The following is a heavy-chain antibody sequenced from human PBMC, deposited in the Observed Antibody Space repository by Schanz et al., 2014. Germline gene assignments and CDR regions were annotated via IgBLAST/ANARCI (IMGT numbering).Heavy chain of an antibody. J-gene: IGHJ4*02. CDR3: ARDRIAVAGGFFDY. D-gene: IGHD6-19*01. Sequence: QVQLVESGGGVVQPGKSLRVSCAASGFTFSSYTMHWVRQAPGKGLEWVAVISFDGSHESYADSVRGRFTISRDNSKNTLYLQMDSLRAEDTAVYYCARDRIAVAGGFFDYWGQGTLVTVSS. V-gene: IGHV3-30*04. CDR2: ISFDGSHE. CDR1: GFTFSSYT.